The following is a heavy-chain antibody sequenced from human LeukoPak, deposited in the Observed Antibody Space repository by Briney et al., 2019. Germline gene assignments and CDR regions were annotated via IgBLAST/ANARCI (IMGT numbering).Heavy chain of an antibody. V-gene: IGHV1-69*04. D-gene: IGHD5-18*01. CDR1: GGTFSSYA. CDR2: IIPILGIA. J-gene: IGHJ4*02. CDR3: ARGGGSGYSYGSAFDY. Sequence: SVKVSCKASGGTFSSYAISWVRQAPGQGLEWMGRIIPILGIANYAQKFQGRVTITADKSTSTAHMELSSLRSEDTVVYYCARGGGSGYSYGSAFDYWGQGTLVTVSS.